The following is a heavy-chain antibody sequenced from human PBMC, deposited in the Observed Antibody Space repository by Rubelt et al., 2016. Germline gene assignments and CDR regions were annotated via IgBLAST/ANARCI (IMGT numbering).Heavy chain of an antibody. V-gene: IGHV1-3*01. D-gene: IGHD6-19*01. CDR1: GYTFTSYA. J-gene: IGHJ5*02. CDR2: INAGNGNT. CDR3: ARVIWGSGWSNNWFDP. Sequence: QVQLVQSGAEVKKPGASVKVSCKASGYTFTSYAMHWVRQAPGQRLEWMGWINAGNGNTKYSQKFQGRGTSTRDTSASKAYMGLSSLRSEDTAVYYCARVIWGSGWSNNWFDPWGQGTLVTVSS.